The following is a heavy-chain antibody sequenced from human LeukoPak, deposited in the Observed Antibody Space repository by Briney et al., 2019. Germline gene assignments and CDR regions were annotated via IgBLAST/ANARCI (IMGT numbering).Heavy chain of an antibody. D-gene: IGHD3-16*01. CDR3: VRHAGGTTYDY. J-gene: IGHJ4*02. V-gene: IGHV4-4*07. CDR2: IYTSGST. Sequence: PSETLSLTCTVSGGSISSYYWSWIRQPAGKGLEWIGRIYTSGSTNNNPSLKSRVTMSVDTSKNHFSLIVSSVTAADTALYYCVRHAGGTTYDYWGQGTLVTVSS. CDR1: GGSISSYY.